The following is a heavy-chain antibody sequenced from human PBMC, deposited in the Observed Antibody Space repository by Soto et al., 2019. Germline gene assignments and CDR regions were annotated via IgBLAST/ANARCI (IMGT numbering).Heavy chain of an antibody. CDR2: IFRTGSA. CDR3: ARVRVRMTAIVFYFDS. V-gene: IGHV4-61*08. Sequence: SETLSLTCSVSGVSITNSDYYWSWIRQPPGKGLEWIGYIFRTGSASYKSSLKGRVTFSVDTSKNQFSLNLKSVTAADTAVYFCARVRVRMTAIVFYFDSWGQGSLVTVSS. J-gene: IGHJ4*02. D-gene: IGHD2-21*02. CDR1: GVSITNSDYY.